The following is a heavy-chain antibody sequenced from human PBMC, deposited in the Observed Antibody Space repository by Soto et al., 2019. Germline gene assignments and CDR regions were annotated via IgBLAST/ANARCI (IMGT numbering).Heavy chain of an antibody. CDR3: ARAGVTIFGVVI. CDR2: ISSSSSYI. Sequence: EVQLVESGGGLVKPGGSLRLSCAASGFTFSSYSMNWVRQAPGKGLKWVSSISSSSSYIYYADSVKGRFTISRDNAKNSLYLQMNSLRAEDTAVYYCARAGVTIFGVVIWGQGTLVTVSS. CDR1: GFTFSSYS. V-gene: IGHV3-21*01. J-gene: IGHJ4*02. D-gene: IGHD3-3*01.